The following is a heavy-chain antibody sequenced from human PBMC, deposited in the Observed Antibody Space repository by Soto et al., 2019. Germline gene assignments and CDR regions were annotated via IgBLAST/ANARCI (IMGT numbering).Heavy chain of an antibody. CDR2: VYFSGST. V-gene: IGHV4-61*01. CDR1: GGSVSSRSYY. D-gene: IGHD6-13*01. J-gene: IGHJ2*01. Sequence: QVQLQESGPGLVKPSETLSLTCTVSGGSVSSRSYYWSWVRQPPGKGLRWIGSVYFSGSTNYNPSLKSRVTISVDTSKNQFSLKLSCVTAADTAVYYCARERYSSSWSSRYFDLWGRGTLVTVFS. CDR3: ARERYSSSWSSRYFDL.